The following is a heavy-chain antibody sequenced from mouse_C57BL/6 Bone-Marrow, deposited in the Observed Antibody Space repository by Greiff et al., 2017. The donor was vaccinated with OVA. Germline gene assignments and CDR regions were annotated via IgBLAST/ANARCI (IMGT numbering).Heavy chain of an antibody. CDR3: TYYFLDV. D-gene: IGHD1-1*01. CDR2: IDPETGGN. V-gene: IGHV1-15*01. CDR1: GYTFTDYE. Sequence: QVQLQQSGAELVRPGASVTLSCKASGYTFTDYEMHWVKQTPVHGLEWIGAIDPETGGNAYNQKFKGKAILTADKSSSTAYMVLRSLTSEDSAVYYCTYYFLDVWGTGTTVTVSS. J-gene: IGHJ1*03.